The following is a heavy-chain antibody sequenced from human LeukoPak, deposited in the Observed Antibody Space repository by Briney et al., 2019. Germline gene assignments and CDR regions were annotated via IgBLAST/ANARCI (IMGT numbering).Heavy chain of an antibody. CDR3: ARDRGCGDCYPPANDAFDI. CDR2: IYGSGIET. D-gene: IGHD2-21*02. J-gene: IGHJ3*02. CDR1: GFTFDSYG. V-gene: IGHV3-23*01. Sequence: GGPRRLSCTASGFTFDSYGMTWVPQAPGKGREWVASIYGSGIETFYADSVKARFTVSRDNSKNTLYLQLSSLRAEDTAVYYCARDRGCGDCYPPANDAFDIWGQGTMVTVSS.